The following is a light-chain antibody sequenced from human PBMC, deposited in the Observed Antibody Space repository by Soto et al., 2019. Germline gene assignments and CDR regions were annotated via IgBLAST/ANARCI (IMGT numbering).Light chain of an antibody. V-gene: IGLV2-23*02. CDR3: CSYAGSITFT. J-gene: IGLJ2*01. CDR1: SSDVGNYNL. Sequence: QSVMTQPPSVSAAPGQKVTISCTGTSSDVGNYNLVSWYQHHPGKAPRLIIFETRKRPSGVSDRFSGSKSGNTASLTISGLQAEDEATYYCCSYAGSITFTFGGGTKLTVL. CDR2: ETR.